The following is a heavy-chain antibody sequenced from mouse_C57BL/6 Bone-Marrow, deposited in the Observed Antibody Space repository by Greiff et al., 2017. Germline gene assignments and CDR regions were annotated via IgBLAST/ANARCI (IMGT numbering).Heavy chain of an antibody. CDR3: ARGKVGEYWYFDV. D-gene: IGHD2-13*01. V-gene: IGHV5-16*01. J-gene: IGHJ1*03. CDR1: GFTFSDYY. Sequence: EVNLVESEGGLVQPGSSMKLSCTASGFTFSDYYMSWVRQVPEKGLEWVANINYDGSSTYYLDSLKSRFIISRDNAKNILYLQMSSLKSEDTATYYCARGKVGEYWYFDVWGTGTTVTVSS. CDR2: INYDGSST.